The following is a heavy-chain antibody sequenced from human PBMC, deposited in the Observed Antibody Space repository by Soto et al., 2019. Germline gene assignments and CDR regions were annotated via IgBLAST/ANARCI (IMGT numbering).Heavy chain of an antibody. V-gene: IGHV1-69*04. CDR2: IIPILGIA. J-gene: IGHJ1*01. CDR1: GGTFSSYT. Sequence: SVKVSCTASGGTFSSYTISWVRQAPGQGLEWMGRIIPILGIANYAQKFQGRVTITADKSTSTAYMELSSLRSEDTAVYYCARDRDCSGGSCYPFIQHWGQSTLVTVSS. CDR3: ARDRDCSGGSCYPFIQH. D-gene: IGHD2-15*01.